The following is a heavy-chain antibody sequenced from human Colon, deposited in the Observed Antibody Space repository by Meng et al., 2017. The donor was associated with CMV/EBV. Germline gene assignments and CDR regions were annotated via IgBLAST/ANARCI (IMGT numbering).Heavy chain of an antibody. D-gene: IGHD3-3*01. CDR3: ARRRYYDFWSGYPLDNWFDP. V-gene: IGHV4-4*02. J-gene: IGHJ5*02. CDR2: IYHSGST. CDR1: GGSISSSNW. Sequence: SETLSLTCAVSGGSISSSNWWSWVRQPPGKGLEWIGEIYHSGSTNYNPSLKSRVTISVDKSKNQFSLKLSSVTAADTAVYYCARRRYYDFWSGYPLDNWFDPWGQGTLVTVSS.